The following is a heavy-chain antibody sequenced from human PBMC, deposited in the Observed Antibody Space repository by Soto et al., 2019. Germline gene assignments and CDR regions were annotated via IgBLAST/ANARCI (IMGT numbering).Heavy chain of an antibody. Sequence: QVQLQESGPGLVKPSQTLSLICTVSGGSMISGGYYWSWIRQHPGKGLEWIGYIYYSGNTFYNPSLKSRVTISLDTSKNQFSLKLSSVTAADTAVYYCARWVAARGGGYYYYYGMDVWGQGTTVTVSS. CDR3: ARWVAARGGGYYYYYGMDV. D-gene: IGHD6-6*01. V-gene: IGHV4-31*03. CDR1: GGSMISGGYY. J-gene: IGHJ6*02. CDR2: IYYSGNT.